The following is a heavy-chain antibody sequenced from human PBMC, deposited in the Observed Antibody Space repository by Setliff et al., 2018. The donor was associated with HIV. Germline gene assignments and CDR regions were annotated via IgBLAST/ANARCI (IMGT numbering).Heavy chain of an antibody. D-gene: IGHD3-10*01. J-gene: IGHJ4*02. CDR3: TRDWSPITMVRFDY. Sequence: ASVKVSCKASGYTFTNYYIHWVRQAPGQGLEWMGLINPSGGRTSYAQKFQGRLTMTRDTSRSTVYMELSSLRSEDTAVYYCTRDWSPITMVRFDYWGQGTLVTVSS. V-gene: IGHV1-46*03. CDR1: GYTFTNYY. CDR2: INPSGGRT.